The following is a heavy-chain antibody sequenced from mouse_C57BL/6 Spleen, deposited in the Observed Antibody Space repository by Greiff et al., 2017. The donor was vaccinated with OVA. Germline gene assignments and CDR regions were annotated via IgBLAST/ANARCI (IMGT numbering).Heavy chain of an antibody. CDR3: TENQRGFAY. CDR1: GFNIKDDY. CDR2: IDPENGDT. J-gene: IGHJ3*01. Sequence: VQLQQSGAELVRPGASVKLSCTASGFNIKDDYMHWVKQRPEQGLEWIGWIDPENGDTEYASKFQGKATITADTSSNTAYLQLSSLTSEDTAVYYCTENQRGFAYWGQGTLVTVSA. V-gene: IGHV14-4*01.